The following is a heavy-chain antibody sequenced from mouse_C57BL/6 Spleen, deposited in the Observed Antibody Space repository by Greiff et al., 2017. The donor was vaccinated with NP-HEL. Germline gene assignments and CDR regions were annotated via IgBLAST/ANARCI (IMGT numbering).Heavy chain of an antibody. CDR2: IYPGDGDT. D-gene: IGHD3-3*01. CDR3: ARQGLFYAMDY. CDR1: GYAFSSYW. Sequence: VQLQQSGAELVKPGASVKISCKASGYAFSSYWMNWVKQRPGKGLEWIGQIYPGDGDTNYNGKFKGKATLTADKSSSTAYMQLSSLTSEDSAVYFCARQGLFYAMDYWGQGTSVTVSS. V-gene: IGHV1-80*01. J-gene: IGHJ4*01.